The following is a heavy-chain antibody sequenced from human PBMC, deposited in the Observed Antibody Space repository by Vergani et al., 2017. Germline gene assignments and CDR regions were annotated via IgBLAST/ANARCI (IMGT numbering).Heavy chain of an antibody. D-gene: IGHD2-2*01. CDR3: AKVCGSTSCPYGGGAFDV. CDR1: GFPFNSYA. CDR2: INNNGGST. J-gene: IGHJ3*01. V-gene: IGHV3-23*01. Sequence: LLESGGGLIQPGGSLRLSCAASGFPFNSYAMTWFRQAPGKGLEWVSGINNNGGSTYYADSVKGRFTISRDHSKNTLYLQITDLRAEDTAKYYCAKVCGSTSCPYGGGAFDVWGHGTMVTVSS.